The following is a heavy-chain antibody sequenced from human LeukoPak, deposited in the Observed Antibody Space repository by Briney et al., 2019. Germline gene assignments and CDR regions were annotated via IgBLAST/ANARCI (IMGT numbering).Heavy chain of an antibody. J-gene: IGHJ5*02. V-gene: IGHV3-21*01. CDR1: GFTFDDYG. CDR2: ISSSSSYI. D-gene: IGHD6-13*01. CDR3: ASAPPVYGSSLPTWFDP. Sequence: GGSLRLSCAASGFTFDDYGMNWVRQAPGKGLEWVSSISSSSSYIYYADSVKGRFTISRDNAKNSLYLQMNSLRAEDTAVYYCASAPPVYGSSLPTWFDPWGQGTLVTVSS.